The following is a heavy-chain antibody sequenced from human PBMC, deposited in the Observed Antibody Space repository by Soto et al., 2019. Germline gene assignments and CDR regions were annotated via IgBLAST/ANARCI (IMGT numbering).Heavy chain of an antibody. CDR1: GFTFSNYA. CDR3: AKVTGLQWIRLPLDY. Sequence: EVQLLESGGGLVQPGGSLRLSCAASGFTFSNYAMNWVRQAPGKGLEWVSTINSTTGATYYADSVKGRFTISRDNSKNTLYLEMNTLRAEDTAVYYCAKVTGLQWIRLPLDYWGQGTLVTVSS. J-gene: IGHJ4*02. V-gene: IGHV3-23*01. CDR2: INSTTGAT. D-gene: IGHD6-19*01.